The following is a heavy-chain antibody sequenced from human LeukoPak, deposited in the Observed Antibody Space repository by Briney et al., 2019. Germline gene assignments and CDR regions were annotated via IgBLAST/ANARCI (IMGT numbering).Heavy chain of an antibody. D-gene: IGHD6-13*01. Sequence: PGGSLRLSCAASGFTFSNYGMSWVRQAPGKGLEGGSVVSDSGSSTYYADSVKGRFTISRDNSKNTLYLQMNSLRAEDTAVYYCAPDPRGSAWSLDYWGQGTLVTVSS. J-gene: IGHJ4*02. CDR2: VSDSGSST. V-gene: IGHV3-23*01. CDR3: APDPRGSAWSLDY. CDR1: GFTFSNYG.